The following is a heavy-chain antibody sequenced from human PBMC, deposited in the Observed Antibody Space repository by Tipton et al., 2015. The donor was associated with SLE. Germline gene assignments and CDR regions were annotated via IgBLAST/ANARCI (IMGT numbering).Heavy chain of an antibody. V-gene: IGHV4-34*01. CDR2: INHSGST. Sequence: TLSLTCTVSGGSISSHYWSWIRQPPGKGLEWIGEINHSGSTNYNPSLKSRATISVDTSKNQFSLKLSSVTAADTAVYYCASRGAAAAPGWYFDLWGRGTLVTVSS. CDR1: GGSISSHY. CDR3: ASRGAAAAPGWYFDL. D-gene: IGHD6-13*01. J-gene: IGHJ2*01.